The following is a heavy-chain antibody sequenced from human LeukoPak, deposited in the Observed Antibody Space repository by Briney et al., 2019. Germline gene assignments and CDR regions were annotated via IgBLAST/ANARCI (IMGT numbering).Heavy chain of an antibody. J-gene: IGHJ4*02. CDR2: IKKDGSEE. CDR3: AAGSGWLIDY. D-gene: IGHD6-19*01. Sequence: GGSLRLSCAASGFTINTYWMNLVRQAPGKGLEWVAIIKKDGSEEKYVDSVKGRFTISRDNAKNSLYLQMNSLRAEDTAVYYCAAGSGWLIDYWDQGTLVAVSS. CDR1: GFTINTYW. V-gene: IGHV3-7*01.